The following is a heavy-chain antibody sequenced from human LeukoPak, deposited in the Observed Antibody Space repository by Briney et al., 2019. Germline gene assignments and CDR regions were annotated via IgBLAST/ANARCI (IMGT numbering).Heavy chain of an antibody. D-gene: IGHD6-13*01. CDR3: ARDRYSSSSPGYYGMDV. CDR1: GGSISSGGYY. J-gene: IGHJ6*02. CDR2: IYYSGST. V-gene: IGHV4-31*03. Sequence: SQTLSLTCTVSGGSISSGGYYWSWIRQHPGKGLEWIGYIYYSGSTYYNPSLESRVTISVDTSKNQFSLKLSSVTAADTAVYYCARDRYSSSSPGYYGMDVWGQGTTVTVSS.